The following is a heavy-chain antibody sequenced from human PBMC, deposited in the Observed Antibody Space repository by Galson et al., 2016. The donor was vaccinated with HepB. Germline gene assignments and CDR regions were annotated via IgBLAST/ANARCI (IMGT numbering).Heavy chain of an antibody. V-gene: IGHV3-21*01. J-gene: IGHJ4*02. CDR1: GFTFTSYT. CDR2: ISTSTTYI. CDR3: ARVTNRLSGNPFDY. Sequence: SLRLSCAASGFTFTSYTMNWVRQAPGKGLEWVSSISTSTTYIYYADSVKGRFTISRDNAKNSLYLQMNSLRAEDTALYFCARVTNRLSGNPFDYWGQGTLVTVSS. D-gene: IGHD4-23*01.